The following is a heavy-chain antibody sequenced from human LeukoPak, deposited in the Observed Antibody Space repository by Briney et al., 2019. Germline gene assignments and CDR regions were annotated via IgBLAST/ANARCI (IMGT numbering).Heavy chain of an antibody. J-gene: IGHJ4*02. CDR1: GFAFDEHG. D-gene: IGHD2-2*01. Sequence: GGSLRLSCTASGFAFDEHGMSWVRHVPGKGLEWVSGINWSGGSTGYADPLRGRFTISRDNAKNSLYLQMDRLRTEDTVLYYCARAPSTSLFYFDYWGQGTLVTVSS. CDR2: INWSGGST. V-gene: IGHV3-20*04. CDR3: ARAPSTSLFYFDY.